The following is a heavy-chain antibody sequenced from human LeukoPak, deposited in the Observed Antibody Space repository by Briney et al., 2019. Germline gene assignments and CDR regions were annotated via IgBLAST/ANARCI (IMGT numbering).Heavy chain of an antibody. V-gene: IGHV4-61*02. J-gene: IGHJ6*03. CDR1: GGSISSGSYY. Sequence: SETLSLTCTVSGGSISSGSYYWSWIRQPAGKGLEWIGRIYTSGSTNYNPSPKSRVTISVDTSKNQFSLKLSSVTAADTAVYYCARLFLNYYYYYMDVWGKGTTVTISS. CDR2: IYTSGST. D-gene: IGHD2/OR15-2a*01. CDR3: ARLFLNYYYYYMDV.